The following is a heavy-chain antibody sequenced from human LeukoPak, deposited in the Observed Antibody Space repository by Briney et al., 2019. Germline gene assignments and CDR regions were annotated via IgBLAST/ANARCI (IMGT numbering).Heavy chain of an antibody. CDR3: ARLEWELRLYYYYYMDV. D-gene: IGHD1-26*01. Sequence: GGSLRLSCAASGFTFSIYGMSWVRQAPGRGLEWVSAMSGSGGSTYYADSVKGRFTISRDNSKNTLYLQMNSLRAEDTAVYYCARLEWELRLYYYYYMDVWGKGTTVTVSS. J-gene: IGHJ6*03. CDR1: GFTFSIYG. V-gene: IGHV3-23*01. CDR2: MSGSGGST.